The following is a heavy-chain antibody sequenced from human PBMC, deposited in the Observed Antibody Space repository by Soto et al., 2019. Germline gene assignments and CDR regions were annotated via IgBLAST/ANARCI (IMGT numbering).Heavy chain of an antibody. Sequence: QVQLVESGGGVVQPGRSLRLSCAASGFTFSSYGMHWVRQAPGKGLEWVAVISYDGSNKYYADSVKGQFTISRDNSKNTLYLQMNSLRAEDTAVYYCAKDYYGSGSPNHAKPSSPGFWGQGTLVTVSS. CDR2: ISYDGSNK. V-gene: IGHV3-30*18. CDR1: GFTFSSYG. CDR3: AKDYYGSGSPNHAKPSSPGF. D-gene: IGHD3-10*01. J-gene: IGHJ4*02.